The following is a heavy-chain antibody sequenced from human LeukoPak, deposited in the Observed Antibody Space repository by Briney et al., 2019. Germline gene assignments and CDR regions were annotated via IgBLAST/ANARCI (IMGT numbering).Heavy chain of an antibody. J-gene: IGHJ4*02. D-gene: IGHD6-6*01. CDR3: ATTSIAARPGVDY. V-gene: IGHV4-39*01. Sequence: SETLSLTCTVSGDSISSRSYFWGWIRQPPGKGLEWLGSIYYSGSTYYNPSLKSRVTISVDTSRNQFSLNMSPVTAADTAVYYCATTSIAARPGVDYWGQGTLVTVSS. CDR2: IYYSGST. CDR1: GDSISSRSYF.